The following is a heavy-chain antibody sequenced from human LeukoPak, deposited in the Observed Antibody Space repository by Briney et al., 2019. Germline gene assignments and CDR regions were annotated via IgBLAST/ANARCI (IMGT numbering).Heavy chain of an antibody. V-gene: IGHV4-59*01. CDR3: ARRPPSGSYYRGASYNWFDP. Sequence: SETLSLTCTVSGGSISSYYWSWIRQPPGKGLEWIGYIYYSGSTNYNPSLKSRVTISVDTSKNQFSLKLSSVTAADTAVYYCARRPPSGSYYRGASYNWFDPWGQGTLVTVSS. J-gene: IGHJ5*02. D-gene: IGHD1-26*01. CDR1: GGSISSYY. CDR2: IYYSGST.